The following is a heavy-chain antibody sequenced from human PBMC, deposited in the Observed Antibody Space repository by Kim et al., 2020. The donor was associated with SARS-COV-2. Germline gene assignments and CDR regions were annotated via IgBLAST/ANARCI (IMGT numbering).Heavy chain of an antibody. CDR1: EYIFTSYD. J-gene: IGHJ6*02. Sequence: ASVKVSCKASEYIFTSYDINWVRQATGQGLEWMGWMNPNSGNTGYAQKFQGRVTMTRDTSISTAYMELSSLRSEDTAVYYCAREETSAYYHEGTLHGMDVWGQGTTVTVSS. V-gene: IGHV1-8*01. D-gene: IGHD3-22*01. CDR3: AREETSAYYHEGTLHGMDV. CDR2: MNPNSGNT.